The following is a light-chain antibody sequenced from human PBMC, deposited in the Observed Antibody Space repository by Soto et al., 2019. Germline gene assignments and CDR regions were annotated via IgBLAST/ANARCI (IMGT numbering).Light chain of an antibody. Sequence: EIVLTQSPGTLSLSPGERATLSCRASQSVSSSYLAWYQQKPGQAPRLLIYGASSRATGIPDRFSGSGSGTDFTLTISRLEPEDFAAYCCQQYGSSPGYTFGQGTKLEIK. CDR2: GAS. CDR3: QQYGSSPGYT. V-gene: IGKV3-20*01. CDR1: QSVSSSY. J-gene: IGKJ2*01.